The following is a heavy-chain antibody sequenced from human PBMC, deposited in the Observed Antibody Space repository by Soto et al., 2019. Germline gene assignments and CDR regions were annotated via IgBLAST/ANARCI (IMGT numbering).Heavy chain of an antibody. CDR1: GGTFSSYA. Sequence: GASVKVSCKASGGTFSSYAISWVRQAPGQGLEWMGGIIPIFGTANYAQKFQGRVTITADESTSTAYMELSSLRSEDTAVYYCARDYSSSWYVPVDWFDPWGQGTLVTVSS. CDR3: ARDYSSSWYVPVDWFDP. J-gene: IGHJ5*02. D-gene: IGHD6-13*01. CDR2: IIPIFGTA. V-gene: IGHV1-69*13.